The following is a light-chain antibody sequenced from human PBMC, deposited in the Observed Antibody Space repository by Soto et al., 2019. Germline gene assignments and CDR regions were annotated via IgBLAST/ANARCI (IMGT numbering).Light chain of an antibody. Sequence: QSELTQPASVSGSPGQSITISCTGTSSDVGGYDHVSWYQQHPGKAPKLIIYDVTVRPSGISRRFSGSKSDNPASLAVSGLQPEDEADYYCSSYTNKDTLLFGGGTKLTVL. CDR2: DVT. J-gene: IGLJ3*02. CDR1: SSDVGGYDH. V-gene: IGLV2-14*03. CDR3: SSYTNKDTLL.